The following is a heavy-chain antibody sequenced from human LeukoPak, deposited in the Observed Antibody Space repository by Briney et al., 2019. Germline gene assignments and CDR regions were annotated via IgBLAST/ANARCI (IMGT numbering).Heavy chain of an antibody. V-gene: IGHV3-15*01. D-gene: IGHD3-22*01. J-gene: IGHJ4*02. CDR3: TTYRYSYDVTDYSYFDY. CDR1: GLSFSNAW. Sequence: GGSLRLSCTASGLSFSNAWMSWVRQAPGKGLEWVGRIISRTSGGATDYAAPVRGRFTIPRDDSQNTLYLQMNSLKTEDTAVYYCTTYRYSYDVTDYSYFDYWGQGIPVTVSS. CDR2: IISRTSGGAT.